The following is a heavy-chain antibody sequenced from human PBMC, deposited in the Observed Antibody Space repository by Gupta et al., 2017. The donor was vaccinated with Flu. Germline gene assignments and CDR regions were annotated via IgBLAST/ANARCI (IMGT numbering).Heavy chain of an antibody. CDR1: HATFTSSSYY. Sequence: QVQLQESGPGLVKPSQTLSLTCSVSHATFTSSSYYWSWIRQRPGKGLEWIGYVHLSGGTYYNPSLKSRVMISMDTSKKQFFLEVNSMTAADTAVYYCARRGAYFFDFWGQGTPVTVSS. CDR3: ARRGAYFFDF. CDR2: VHLSGGT. V-gene: IGHV4-31*03. D-gene: IGHD3-16*01. J-gene: IGHJ4*02.